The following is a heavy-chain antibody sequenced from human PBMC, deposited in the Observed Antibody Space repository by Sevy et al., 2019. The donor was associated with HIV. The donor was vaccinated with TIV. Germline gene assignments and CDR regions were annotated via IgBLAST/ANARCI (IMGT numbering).Heavy chain of an antibody. CDR3: ARDSGFLDMGGDYYYGMDV. CDR1: GGSVSSGSYY. Sequence: SETLSLTCTVSGGSVSSGSYYWSWIRQPPGKGLEWIGYIYYSGSTNYNPSLKSRVTISVDTSKNPFSLKLSSVTAADTAVYYWARDSGFLDMGGDYYYGMDVWGQGTTVTVSS. J-gene: IGHJ6*02. CDR2: IYYSGST. V-gene: IGHV4-61*01. D-gene: IGHD3-3*01.